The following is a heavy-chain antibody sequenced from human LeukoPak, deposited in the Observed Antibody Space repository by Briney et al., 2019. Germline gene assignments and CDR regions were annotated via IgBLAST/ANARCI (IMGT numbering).Heavy chain of an antibody. CDR3: AKVTGDESY. CDR2: ISGSGGST. CDR1: GFTFSSYA. D-gene: IGHD7-27*01. J-gene: IGHJ4*02. Sequence: GGSLRLSCGPSGFTFSSYAMSWVRQAPGKGLEWVSTISGSGGSTNYADSVKGRFSISRDNSKNTLYLQMNSLRAEDTALYYCAKVTGDESYWGQGTLVTVSS. V-gene: IGHV3-23*01.